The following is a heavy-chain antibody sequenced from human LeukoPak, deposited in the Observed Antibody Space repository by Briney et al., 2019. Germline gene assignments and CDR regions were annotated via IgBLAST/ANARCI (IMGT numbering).Heavy chain of an antibody. CDR3: ARHVYCSTLSCPFFNY. D-gene: IGHD2-2*01. J-gene: IGHJ4*02. CDR1: GGSISSSSYY. CDR2: ISYSGIT. V-gene: IGHV4-39*01. Sequence: SETLSLNCTVSGGSISSSSYYWGWIRQPPGKGLEWIGSISYSGITYYNPSLKSRVTISVDTSKNHSSLKLSSVTAADTAVYYCARHVYCSTLSCPFFNYWGQGSLVTVSS.